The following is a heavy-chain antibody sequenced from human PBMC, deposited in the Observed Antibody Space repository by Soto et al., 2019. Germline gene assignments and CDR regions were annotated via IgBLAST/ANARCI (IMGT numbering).Heavy chain of an antibody. D-gene: IGHD6-13*01. CDR2: LSDSGGSI. CDR3: AKVSSSWYAGFFDL. Sequence: GRLRMLSCAAYGFRLSRQALTLHPRAPGKGLEWVSGLSDSGGSIYYADSVKGRFTISRDNSMNTLYLQMNTLRADDTAIYYCAKVSSSWYAGFFDLWGQGTLVTVST. J-gene: IGHJ4*02. V-gene: IGHV3-23*01. CDR1: GFRLSRQA.